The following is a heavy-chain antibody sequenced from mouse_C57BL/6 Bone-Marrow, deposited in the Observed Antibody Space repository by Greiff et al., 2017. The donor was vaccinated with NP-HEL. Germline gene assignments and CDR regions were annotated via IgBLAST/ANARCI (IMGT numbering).Heavy chain of an antibody. J-gene: IGHJ2*01. V-gene: IGHV5-6*01. D-gene: IGHD2-5*01. Sequence: EVKLVESGGDLVKPGGSLKLSCAASGFTFSSYGMSWVRQTPDKRLEWVATISSGGSYTYYPDSVKGRFTISRDNAKNTLYLQMSSLKSEDTAMYYCATYSNYGYWGQGTTLTVSS. CDR2: ISSGGSYT. CDR1: GFTFSSYG. CDR3: ATYSNYGY.